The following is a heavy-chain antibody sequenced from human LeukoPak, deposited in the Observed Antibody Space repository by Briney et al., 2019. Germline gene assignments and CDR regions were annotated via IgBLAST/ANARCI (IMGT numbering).Heavy chain of an antibody. Sequence: ASVKVSCKASGYTFTSYGIIWVRQAPGQGLEWMGWISAYNGNTNYAQKLQGRVTMTTDTSTSTAYMELRSLRSDDTAVYYCARAQTITIFGVVIRDYYYYMDVWGKGTTVTVSS. CDR2: ISAYNGNT. CDR1: GYTFTSYG. D-gene: IGHD3-3*01. J-gene: IGHJ6*03. V-gene: IGHV1-18*01. CDR3: ARAQTITIFGVVIRDYYYYMDV.